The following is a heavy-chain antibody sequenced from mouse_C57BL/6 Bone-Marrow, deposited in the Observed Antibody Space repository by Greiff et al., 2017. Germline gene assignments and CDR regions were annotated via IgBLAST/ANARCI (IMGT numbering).Heavy chain of an antibody. CDR2: IDPSDSYT. CDR3: ARGDYYYGSSPYAMDY. V-gene: IGHV1-69*01. D-gene: IGHD1-1*01. Sequence: QVQLQQPGAELVMPGASVKLSCKASGYTFTSYWMHWVKQRPGQGLEWIGEIDPSDSYTTYNQKFKGKSTLTVDKSSRTAYMQLSRLTSEDSAVYYCARGDYYYGSSPYAMDYWGQGTSVTVSS. J-gene: IGHJ4*01. CDR1: GYTFTSYW.